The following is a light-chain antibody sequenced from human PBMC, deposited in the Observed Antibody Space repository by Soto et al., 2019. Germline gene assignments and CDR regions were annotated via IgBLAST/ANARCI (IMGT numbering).Light chain of an antibody. J-gene: IGLJ1*01. Sequence: QSALTQPASVSESPGQSITVSCTGTSSDVGGYNYVSWYQQHPGKAPKLMIYDGSDRPSGVSNRISGSKAGNTASLTISGRQAEEVDDYYCSSYSNSSTLNVFGTGTKLTV. CDR1: SSDVGGYNY. V-gene: IGLV2-14*01. CDR2: DGS. CDR3: SSYSNSSTLNV.